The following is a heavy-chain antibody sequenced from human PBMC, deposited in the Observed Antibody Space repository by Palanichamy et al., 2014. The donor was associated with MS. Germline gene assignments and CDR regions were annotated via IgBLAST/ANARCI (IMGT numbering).Heavy chain of an antibody. CDR2: IIGSGGST. J-gene: IGHJ4*02. CDR3: AKGRNGYNCDFDY. Sequence: EVQLLESGGGFLQPGGSLRLSCAASGFSFSSYAMSWVRQAPGKGLEWVSVIIGSGGSTYYGDSVKGRFTISRDNSKNTLYPQMNGLRAEDTAVYYCAKGRNGYNCDFDYWGQGTLVTVSS. CDR1: GFSFSSYA. V-gene: IGHV3-23*01. D-gene: IGHD5-24*01.